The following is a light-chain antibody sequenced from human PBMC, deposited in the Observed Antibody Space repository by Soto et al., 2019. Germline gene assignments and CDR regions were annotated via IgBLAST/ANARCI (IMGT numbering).Light chain of an antibody. V-gene: IGKV3-20*01. CDR2: DAS. J-gene: IGKJ2*01. CDR3: QPYGSSPRT. CDR1: QSVRSNH. Sequence: EIVLTQSPGTLSLSPGERATLSCRASQSVRSNHLAWYQQKPGQAPRLLIYDASSRATGIPDRFSGSGSGTDFTLPISRLEPEDFAVYYFQPYGSSPRTFGRGTKLEI.